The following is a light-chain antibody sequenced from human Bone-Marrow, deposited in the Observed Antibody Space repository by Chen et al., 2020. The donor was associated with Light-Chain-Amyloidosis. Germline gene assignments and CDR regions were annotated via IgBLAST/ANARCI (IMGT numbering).Light chain of an antibody. CDR1: QTISSNY. CDR2: GSS. J-gene: IGKJ4*01. Sequence: EIVLTQSPGTLSLSPGEGVNLSCRASQTISSNYLTWYQQKFGQAPRLLIYGSSSRATDIPDRFTGSGSGTDFTLTINRLEPEDFAMYYCQQYGTSPLTFGGGTKVEIK. V-gene: IGKV3-20*01. CDR3: QQYGTSPLT.